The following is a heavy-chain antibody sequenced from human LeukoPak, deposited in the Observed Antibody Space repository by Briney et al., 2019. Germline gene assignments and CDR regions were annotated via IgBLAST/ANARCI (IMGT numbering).Heavy chain of an antibody. J-gene: IGHJ4*02. Sequence: GGSLRLSCAASGFTFSSYWMHWVRQAPGKGLVWVSRINSDGRSTSSADSVKGRFTISRANAKNTLYLQMNSLRAEDTAVYYCARVGTSSGDWVRFDYWGQGTLATVSS. CDR3: ARVGTSSGDWVRFDY. V-gene: IGHV3-74*01. D-gene: IGHD2-21*02. CDR2: INSDGRST. CDR1: GFTFSSYW.